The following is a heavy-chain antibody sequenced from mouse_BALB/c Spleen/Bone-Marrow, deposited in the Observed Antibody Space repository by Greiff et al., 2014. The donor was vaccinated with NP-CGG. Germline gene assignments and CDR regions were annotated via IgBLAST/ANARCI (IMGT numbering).Heavy chain of an antibody. V-gene: IGHV1S81*02. CDR3: ARRTTTVVATDY. CDR1: GYTFTSYW. J-gene: IGHJ2*01. Sequence: LVESGAELVKPGASVKLSCKASGYTFTSYWMHWVKQRPGQGLEWIGEINPSNGRTNYNEKFKSKATLTVDNSSSTTYTQLSSLTSEDSAVYYCARRTTTVVATDYWGQGTPLTVSS. CDR2: INPSNGRT. D-gene: IGHD1-1*01.